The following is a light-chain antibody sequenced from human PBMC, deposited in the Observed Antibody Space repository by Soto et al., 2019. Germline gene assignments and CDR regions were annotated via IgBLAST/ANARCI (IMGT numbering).Light chain of an antibody. CDR3: AAWDDSLNGLV. Sequence: QSVLTQPPSASGTPGQRVTISCSGSRSNIGSNPVNWYQQLPEAAPKLLIYSNNQRPSGVPDRFSGSKSGTSASLAISGLQSEDEADYYCAAWDDSLNGLVFGGGTKLTVL. CDR1: RSNIGSNP. CDR2: SNN. V-gene: IGLV1-44*01. J-gene: IGLJ2*01.